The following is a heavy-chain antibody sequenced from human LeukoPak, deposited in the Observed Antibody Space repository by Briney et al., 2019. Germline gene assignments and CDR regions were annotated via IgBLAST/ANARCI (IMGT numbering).Heavy chain of an antibody. J-gene: IGHJ4*02. V-gene: IGHV1-24*01. CDR3: ATDLGDYVWGSYRYNFDY. CDR2: FDPEDGET. Sequence: GASVKVSCKVSGYSLTELSMHWVRQILGIGLEWMGGFDPEDGETIYAQKFQGRVTMTEDTSTDTAYMELSSLRSEDTAVYYCATDLGDYVWGSYRYNFDYWGQGTLVTVSS. D-gene: IGHD3-16*02. CDR1: GYSLTELS.